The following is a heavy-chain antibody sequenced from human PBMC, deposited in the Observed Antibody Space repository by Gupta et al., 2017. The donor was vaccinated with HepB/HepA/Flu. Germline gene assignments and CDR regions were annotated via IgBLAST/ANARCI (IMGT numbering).Heavy chain of an antibody. Sequence: QLQLQESGPGLVKPSETLSLTCTVSGGSISSSSYHWGWIRQPPGKGLEWIGSTNYSGTTYYNPSLKSRITISIDTSKTQVSVKLSSVTAADTAVYYCARHSHLWSATGYYYYYMDVWGKGTTVTVSS. J-gene: IGHJ6*03. CDR1: GGSISSSSYH. CDR3: ARHSHLWSATGYYYYYMDV. V-gene: IGHV4-39*01. D-gene: IGHD1-14*01. CDR2: TNYSGTT.